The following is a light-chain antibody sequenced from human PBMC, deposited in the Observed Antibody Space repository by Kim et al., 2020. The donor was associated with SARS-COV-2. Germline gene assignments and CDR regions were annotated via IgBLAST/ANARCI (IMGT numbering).Light chain of an antibody. Sequence: SPGERATLSCRASQSIGTNIAWYQQKPGQAPRLLMYDVSTRATDVPARFSGSGSGTEFTLTIISLQSEDLAIYHCQQYYRLFALSFGGGTKVDIK. CDR3: QQYYRLFALS. CDR2: DVS. V-gene: IGKV3-15*01. J-gene: IGKJ4*01. CDR1: QSIGTN.